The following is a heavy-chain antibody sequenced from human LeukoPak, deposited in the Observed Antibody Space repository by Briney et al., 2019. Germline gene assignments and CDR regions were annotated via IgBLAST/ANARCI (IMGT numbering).Heavy chain of an antibody. D-gene: IGHD5-24*01. CDR1: GGSFSNYY. CDR3: SRGRDQSKTGDF. J-gene: IGHJ4*02. Sequence: SETLSLTCAVYGGSFSNYYWSWIRHPPGKGLEWIGEVHPYGHSNYNPSPESRVTISIDRSKNQLSLKIGSVTAADTAVYYCSRGRDQSKTGDFWGQGTLVTVSS. V-gene: IGHV4-34*01. CDR2: VHPYGHS.